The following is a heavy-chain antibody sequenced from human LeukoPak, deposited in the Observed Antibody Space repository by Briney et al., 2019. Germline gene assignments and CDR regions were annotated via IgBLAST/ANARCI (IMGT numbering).Heavy chain of an antibody. V-gene: IGHV1-24*01. D-gene: IGHD6-19*01. CDR1: GYTLTELS. J-gene: IGHJ4*02. CDR3: ATRLSSGWYQTFDY. CDR2: FDPEDGET. Sequence: ASVKVSCKVSGYTLTELSMHWVRQAPGKGLEWMGGFDPEDGETIYAQKFQGRVTMTEDTSTDTAYMELSSLRSEDTAVYYCATRLSSGWYQTFDYWGQGTLVTVPS.